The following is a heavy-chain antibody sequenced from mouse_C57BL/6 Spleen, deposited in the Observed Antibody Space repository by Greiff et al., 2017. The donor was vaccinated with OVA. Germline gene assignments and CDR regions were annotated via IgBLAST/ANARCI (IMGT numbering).Heavy chain of an antibody. J-gene: IGHJ4*01. CDR3: TREGIITTVVAHYYAMDY. D-gene: IGHD1-1*01. CDR1: GFTFSSYG. CDR2: ISSGGSYT. Sequence: EVHLVESGGDLVKPGGSLKLSCAASGFTFSSYGMSWVRQTPDKRLEWVATISSGGSYTSYPDSVKGRFTISRDNAKNTLYLQMSSLTSEDTAMYYCTREGIITTVVAHYYAMDYWGQGTSVTVSS. V-gene: IGHV5-6*01.